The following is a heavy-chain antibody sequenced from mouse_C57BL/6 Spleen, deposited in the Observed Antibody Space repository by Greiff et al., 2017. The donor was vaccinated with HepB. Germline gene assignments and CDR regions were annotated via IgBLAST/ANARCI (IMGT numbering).Heavy chain of an antibody. V-gene: IGHV1-76*01. D-gene: IGHD2-4*01. Sequence: QVQLQQSGAELVRPGASVKLSCKASGYTFTDYYINWVKQRPGQGLEWIARIYPGSGNTYYNEKFKGKATLTAEKSSSTAYMQLSSLTSEDSAVYFCARMRLRRDYFDYWGQGTTLTVSS. CDR1: GYTFTDYY. CDR3: ARMRLRRDYFDY. J-gene: IGHJ2*01. CDR2: IYPGSGNT.